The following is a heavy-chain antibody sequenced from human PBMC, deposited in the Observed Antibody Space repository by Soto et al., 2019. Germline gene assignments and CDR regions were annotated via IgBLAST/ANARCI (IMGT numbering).Heavy chain of an antibody. D-gene: IGHD3-10*01. CDR1: GFTFGNFW. CDR2: INSDGST. V-gene: IGHV3-74*01. J-gene: IGHJ5*01. CDR3: ARGLYREYGHDS. Sequence: EVQLVESGGGLVQPGGSLRLSCAASGFTFGNFWMHWVRQAPGKGLVWVSRINSDGSTSYADFVKGRLTISRDNAKNTVYLQMNSLRAEHTAVYYCARGLYREYGHDSWGQGALVTVSS.